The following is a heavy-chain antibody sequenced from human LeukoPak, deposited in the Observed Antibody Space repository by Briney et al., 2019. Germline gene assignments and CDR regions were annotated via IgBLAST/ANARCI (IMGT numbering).Heavy chain of an antibody. V-gene: IGHV3-33*08. CDR2: IWSDASEK. Sequence: PGGSLRLSCAASGFSFSRYGMHWVRQAPGKGLEWVAVIWSDASEKYHADSVKGRFTISRDNSKETLDLQMNGLRVEDTALYYCVRRGSKTYDFDQWGQGTLVIVSP. CDR1: GFSFSRYG. J-gene: IGHJ4*02. CDR3: VRRGSKTYDFDQ. D-gene: IGHD3-16*01.